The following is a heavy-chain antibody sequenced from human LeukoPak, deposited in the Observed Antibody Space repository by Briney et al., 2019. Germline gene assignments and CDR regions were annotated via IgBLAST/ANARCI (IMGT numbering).Heavy chain of an antibody. J-gene: IGHJ4*02. D-gene: IGHD6-6*01. Sequence: GGSLRLSCAASGFTFSSYWMSWVRQAPGKGLEWVANIKQDGSEKYYVDSVKGRFTISRDNAKNSLYLQMNSLRAEDTAVYYCARGEIAARPNAVRYWGQGTLVTVSS. CDR2: IKQDGSEK. V-gene: IGHV3-7*01. CDR1: GFTFSSYW. CDR3: ARGEIAARPNAVRY.